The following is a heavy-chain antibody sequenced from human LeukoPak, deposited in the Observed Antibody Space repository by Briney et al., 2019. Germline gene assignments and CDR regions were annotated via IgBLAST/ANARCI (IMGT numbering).Heavy chain of an antibody. CDR3: ARDRRYFDWLLSIRDAFDI. J-gene: IGHJ3*02. CDR2: ISVYNGNT. Sequence: GASVKVSCKASGGTFSSYAISWVRQAPGQGLEWMGWISVYNGNTNYAQKVQGRVTMTTDTSTNTAYMELRSLRSDDTAVYYCARDRRYFDWLLSIRDAFDIWGQGTMVTVSS. V-gene: IGHV1-18*01. CDR1: GGTFSSYA. D-gene: IGHD3-9*01.